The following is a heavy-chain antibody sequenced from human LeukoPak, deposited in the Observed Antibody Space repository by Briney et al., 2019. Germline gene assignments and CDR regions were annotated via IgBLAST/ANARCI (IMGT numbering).Heavy chain of an antibody. CDR2: IIPILGIA. Sequence: GASVKVSCKASGGTFSSYAISWVRQAPGQGLEWMGRIIPILGIANYAQKFQGRVTITADKSTSTAYMELSSLRSEDTAVYYCVSGGYHDFWSGYYLDYWGQGTLVTVSS. D-gene: IGHD3-3*01. CDR1: GGTFSSYA. J-gene: IGHJ4*02. V-gene: IGHV1-69*04. CDR3: VSGGYHDFWSGYYLDY.